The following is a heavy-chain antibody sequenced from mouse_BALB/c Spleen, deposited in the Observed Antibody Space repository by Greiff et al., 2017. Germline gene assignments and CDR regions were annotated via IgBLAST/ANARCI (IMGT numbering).Heavy chain of an antibody. CDR3: TRGGYDLYYFDY. Sequence: VQLQQSGTVLARPGASAKMSCKASGYSFTSYWMHWVKQRPGQGLEWIGAIYPGNSDTSYNQKFKGKAKLTAVTSASTAYMELSSLTNEDSAVYYCTRGGYDLYYFDYWGQGTTLTVSS. V-gene: IGHV1-5*01. CDR1: GYSFTSYW. CDR2: IYPGNSDT. D-gene: IGHD2-2*01. J-gene: IGHJ2*01.